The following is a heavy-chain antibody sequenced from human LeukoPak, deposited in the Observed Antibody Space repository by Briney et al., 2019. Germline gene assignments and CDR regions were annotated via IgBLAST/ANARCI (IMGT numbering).Heavy chain of an antibody. J-gene: IGHJ4*02. D-gene: IGHD5-12*01. CDR2: INPNSGGT. V-gene: IGHV1-2*02. CDR3: ARDFRFQFSVATRFGEDY. Sequence: ASVKVSCKASGYTFTGYYTHWVRQAPGQGLEWMGWINPNSGGTNYAQKFQGRVTMTRDTSISTAYMELSRLRSDDTAVYYCARDFRFQFSVATRFGEDYWGQGTLVTVSS. CDR1: GYTFTGYY.